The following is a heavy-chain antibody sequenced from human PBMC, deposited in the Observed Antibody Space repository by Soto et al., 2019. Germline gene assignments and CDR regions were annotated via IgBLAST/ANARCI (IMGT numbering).Heavy chain of an antibody. CDR3: ARVFAFSGYDLPYYYYGMDV. CDR2: ISYDGSNK. Sequence: GGSLRLSCAASGFTFSSYAMHWVRQAPGKGLEWVAVISYDGSNKYYADSVKGRFTISRDNSKNTLYLQMNSLRAEDTAVYYCARVFAFSGYDLPYYYYGMDVWGQGTTVTVSS. J-gene: IGHJ6*02. D-gene: IGHD5-12*01. V-gene: IGHV3-30-3*01. CDR1: GFTFSSYA.